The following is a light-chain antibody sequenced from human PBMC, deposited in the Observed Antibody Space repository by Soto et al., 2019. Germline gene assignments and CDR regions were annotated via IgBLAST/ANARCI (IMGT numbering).Light chain of an antibody. J-gene: IGLJ3*02. V-gene: IGLV2-14*01. Sequence: QSALTQPASVSGSPGQSITISCTGTSSDVGGYNYVSWYQQHPGKAPKLMIYEVSNRPSGVPDRFSGSKSGTSASLAITGLQAEDEADYYCHSYDRTLSGSVFGGGTKLT. CDR2: EVS. CDR1: SSDVGGYNY. CDR3: HSYDRTLSGSV.